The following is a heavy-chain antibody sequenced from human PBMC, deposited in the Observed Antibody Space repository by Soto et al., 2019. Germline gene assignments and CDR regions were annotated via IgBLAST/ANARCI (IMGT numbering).Heavy chain of an antibody. CDR2: IYYSGNT. V-gene: IGHV4-39*01. Sequence: PSETLSLTCTVSGGSISSSSYYWGWIRQPPGKGLEWIGSIYYSGNTYYNPSLKSRVTISVDTAKNQFSLKLSSVTAADTAVYYCARRLYYDSSGFEGGGMDVWGQGTTVS. CDR1: GGSISSSSYY. D-gene: IGHD3-22*01. CDR3: ARRLYYDSSGFEGGGMDV. J-gene: IGHJ6*02.